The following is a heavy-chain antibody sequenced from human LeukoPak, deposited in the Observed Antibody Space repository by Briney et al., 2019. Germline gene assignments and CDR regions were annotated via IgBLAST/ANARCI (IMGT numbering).Heavy chain of an antibody. J-gene: IGHJ4*02. CDR2: IYHSVSA. CDR1: GASMSTYY. Sequence: SETLSLTCTVSGASMSTYYWSWIWQPPGKGLGWIVDIYHSVSANYNPSLKSRVTISVDTSKNQFSLKLSSVTAADTAVYYCARDGYGGIDYWGQGILVTVSS. D-gene: IGHD4-23*01. CDR3: ARDGYGGIDY. V-gene: IGHV4-59*01.